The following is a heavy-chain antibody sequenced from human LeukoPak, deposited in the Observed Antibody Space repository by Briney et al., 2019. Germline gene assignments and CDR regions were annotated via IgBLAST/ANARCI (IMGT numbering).Heavy chain of an antibody. J-gene: IGHJ3*02. V-gene: IGHV4-34*01. CDR3: ARGPLRFRYSYAFDI. D-gene: IGHD5-18*01. CDR2: INHSGST. CDR1: GGFFSVYY. Sequence: SETLSLTCAVCGGFFSVYYWIWIRQPRGRALELIGEINHSGSTKYNPSLKSRVTISVDTSKNQFSLKLSSVTAADTAVYYCARGPLRFRYSYAFDIWGQGTMVTVSS.